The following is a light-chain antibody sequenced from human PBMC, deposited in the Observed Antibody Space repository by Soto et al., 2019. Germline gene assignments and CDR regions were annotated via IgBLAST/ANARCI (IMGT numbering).Light chain of an antibody. Sequence: DIQMTQSPSSLSASVGDRVTITCRASQSISSWLAWYQQKPGKAPKLLIYDAPSLESGVPSRFSGSGSGTEFTLTLSSLQPDDFPTYYCQQYNSYITFGQGTRLEIK. CDR2: DAP. V-gene: IGKV1-5*01. J-gene: IGKJ5*01. CDR1: QSISSW. CDR3: QQYNSYIT.